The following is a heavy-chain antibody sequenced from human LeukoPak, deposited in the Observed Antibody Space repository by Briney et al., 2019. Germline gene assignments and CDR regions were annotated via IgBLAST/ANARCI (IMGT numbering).Heavy chain of an antibody. D-gene: IGHD6-13*01. CDR3: ARGSSIAAVGTRSDY. Sequence: GASVKVSCKPSGYTFINYGVSWVRQAPGQGLEWMGWISAYNGNTKYAQKFQGRVTMTTDTATSTAYMELRSLRSDDTAVYYCARGSSIAAVGTRSDYWGQGTLVTVSS. CDR1: GYTFINYG. CDR2: ISAYNGNT. J-gene: IGHJ4*02. V-gene: IGHV1-18*01.